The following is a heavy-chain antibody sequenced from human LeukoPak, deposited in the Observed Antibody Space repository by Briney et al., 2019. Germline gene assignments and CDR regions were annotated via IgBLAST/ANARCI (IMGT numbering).Heavy chain of an antibody. D-gene: IGHD5-12*01. CDR1: GGSISSGGYY. CDR2: INHSGST. CDR3: ARDIVATISTGSHGMDV. J-gene: IGHJ6*02. V-gene: IGHV4-30-2*01. Sequence: SQTLSLTCTVSGGSISSGGYYWSWIRQPPGKGLEWIGEINHSGSTNYNPSLKSRVTISVDTSKNQFSLKLSSVTAADTAVYYCARDIVATISTGSHGMDVWGQGTTVTVSS.